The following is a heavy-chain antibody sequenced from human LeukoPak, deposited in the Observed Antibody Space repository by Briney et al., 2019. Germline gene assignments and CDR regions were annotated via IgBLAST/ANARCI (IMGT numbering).Heavy chain of an antibody. J-gene: IGHJ4*02. D-gene: IGHD1-14*01. CDR3: AKDFGRNLGGPGY. V-gene: IGHV3-23*01. CDR1: GFTFSTYT. CDR2: ISDNGGRT. Sequence: GGSLRLSCAASGFTFSTYTMAWVRQAPGGGLEWVSGISDNGGRTYYADSVKGRFAISRDDSKSTLYLQMNSLRGEDTAVYYCAKDFGRNLGGPGYWGRGTLVTVSS.